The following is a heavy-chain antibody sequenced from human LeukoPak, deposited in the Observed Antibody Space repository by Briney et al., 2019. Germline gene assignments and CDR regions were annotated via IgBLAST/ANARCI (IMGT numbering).Heavy chain of an antibody. J-gene: IGHJ5*02. V-gene: IGHV3-21*01. D-gene: IGHD6-13*01. CDR1: GFTFSSYS. CDR3: ARGIGQQLVGYWFDP. CDR2: ISSSSSYI. Sequence: GGSLRLSCAASGFTFSSYSMNWVRQAPGKGLEWVSSISSSSSYIYYADSVKGRFTISRDNAKNSLYLQMNSLRAEDTAVYYCARGIGQQLVGYWFDPWGQGTLVTVSS.